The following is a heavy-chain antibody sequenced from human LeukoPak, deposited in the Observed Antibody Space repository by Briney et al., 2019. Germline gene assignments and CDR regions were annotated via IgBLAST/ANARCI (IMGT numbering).Heavy chain of an antibody. D-gene: IGHD1-26*01. J-gene: IGHJ4*02. V-gene: IGHV3-7*01. CDR2: IKQDGSEK. CDR3: ARDQSVGATEIDY. CDR1: GFTFSSYW. Sequence: GGSLRLSCAASGFTFSSYWMSWARQAPGKGLEWVANIKQDGSEKYYVDSVKGRFTISRDNAKNSLYLQMNSLRAEDTAVYYCARDQSVGATEIDYWGQGTLVTVSS.